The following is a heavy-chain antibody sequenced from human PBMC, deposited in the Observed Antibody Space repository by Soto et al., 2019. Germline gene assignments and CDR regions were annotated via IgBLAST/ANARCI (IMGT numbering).Heavy chain of an antibody. CDR3: ASGRYDASGYFDY. Sequence: SSVKVSCNGSGNTFPHVYLHWVRQAPGQALEWMGWITPINGNTKYAQKFQDRVTFTGDTSLNTAYMELSSLRSDDTAMFYCASGRYDASGYFDYWRQGTLVTVSS. D-gene: IGHD3-22*01. CDR1: GNTFPHVY. CDR2: ITPINGNT. V-gene: IGHV1-45*02. J-gene: IGHJ4*02.